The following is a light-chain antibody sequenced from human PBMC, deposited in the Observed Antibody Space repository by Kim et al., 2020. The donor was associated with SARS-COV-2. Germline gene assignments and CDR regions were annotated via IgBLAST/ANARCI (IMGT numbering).Light chain of an antibody. CDR3: QESYITSALS. Sequence: GDTVTITCRTSQTVNIYLNWYQQKPGKAPELLIYAASTLQAGVPSRCSGSGSGTDFTLTINSLQPEDFATYYCQESYITSALSFGGGTKVDIK. CDR1: QTVNIY. CDR2: AAS. V-gene: IGKV1-39*01. J-gene: IGKJ4*01.